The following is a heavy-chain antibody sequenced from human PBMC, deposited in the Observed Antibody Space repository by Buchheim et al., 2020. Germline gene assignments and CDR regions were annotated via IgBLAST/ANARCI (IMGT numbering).Heavy chain of an antibody. D-gene: IGHD3-16*02. J-gene: IGHJ4*02. CDR1: GGSISSGGYY. CDR3: AAGSGPDYVWGSYRFGPRFRY. V-gene: IGHV4-31*03. CDR2: IYYSGST. Sequence: QVQLQESGPGLVKPSQTLSLTCTVSGGSISSGGYYWSWIRQHPGKGLEWIGYIYYSGSTYYNPSLKSRVTISVDTSKNQFSLKLSSVTAADTAVYYCAAGSGPDYVWGSYRFGPRFRYWGQGTL.